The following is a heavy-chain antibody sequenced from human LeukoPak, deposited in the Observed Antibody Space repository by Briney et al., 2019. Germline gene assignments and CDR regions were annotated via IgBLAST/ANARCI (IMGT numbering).Heavy chain of an antibody. J-gene: IGHJ4*02. D-gene: IGHD3-16*01. CDR3: AKNRNAYAYIPFRYDVDY. Sequence: GGSLRLSCAASGFTFNSYGMHWVRQAPGKGLEWVAVISYDGSNEYFADSVKGRFTISRDNSKNTLFLQMNSLRAEDTAMYDCAKNRNAYAYIPFRYDVDYGGQGTLVTVSS. CDR2: ISYDGSNE. CDR1: GFTFNSYG. V-gene: IGHV3-30*18.